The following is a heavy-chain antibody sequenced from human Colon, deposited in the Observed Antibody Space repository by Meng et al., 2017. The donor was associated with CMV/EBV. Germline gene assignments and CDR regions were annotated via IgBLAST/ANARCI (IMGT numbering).Heavy chain of an antibody. CDR3: ARVIGNDGLLDD. Sequence: GESLKISCAASGFTIDDYGMSWVRQAPGKGLEWVSGINWNGGGTGYADSLKGRFTISRDNAKNSLYLQMNSLRAEDTALYHCARVIGNDGLLDDWGQGTLVTVSS. CDR2: INWNGGGT. CDR1: GFTIDDYG. J-gene: IGHJ4*02. D-gene: IGHD1-1*01. V-gene: IGHV3-20*01.